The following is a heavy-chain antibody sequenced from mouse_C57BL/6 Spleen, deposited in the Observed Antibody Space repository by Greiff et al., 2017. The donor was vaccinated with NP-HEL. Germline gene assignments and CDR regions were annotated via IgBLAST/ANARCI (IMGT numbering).Heavy chain of an antibody. Sequence: EVQLQQSGAELVKPGASVKLSCTASGFNIKDYYMHWVKQRTEQGLEWIGRIDPEDGETKYAPKFQGKATITADTSSNPAYLQLSSLTSEDTAVYYCAREKDSSGYDYAMDYWGQGTSVTVSS. V-gene: IGHV14-2*01. CDR1: GFNIKDYY. J-gene: IGHJ4*01. D-gene: IGHD3-2*02. CDR2: IDPEDGET. CDR3: AREKDSSGYDYAMDY.